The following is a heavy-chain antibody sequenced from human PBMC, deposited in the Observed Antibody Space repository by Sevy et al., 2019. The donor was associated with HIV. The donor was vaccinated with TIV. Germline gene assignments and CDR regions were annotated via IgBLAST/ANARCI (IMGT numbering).Heavy chain of an antibody. D-gene: IGHD3-22*01. CDR2: ISYDGSNK. CDR1: GFTFSSYA. Sequence: GGSLRLSCAASGFTFSSYAMHWVRQAPGKGLEWVAVISYDGSNKYYADSVKGRFTISRDNSKNTLYLQMNSLRAEDTAVYYCTRDYGEVEVIIYYFDYWGQGTLVTVSS. V-gene: IGHV3-30-3*01. J-gene: IGHJ4*02. CDR3: TRDYGEVEVIIYYFDY.